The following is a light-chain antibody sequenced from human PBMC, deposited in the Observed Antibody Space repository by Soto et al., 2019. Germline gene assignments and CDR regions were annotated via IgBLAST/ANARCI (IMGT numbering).Light chain of an antibody. CDR1: QSVSNNY. J-gene: IGKJ1*01. V-gene: IGKV3D-20*02. CDR3: QQRSNWPRT. Sequence: EIVLTQSPGTLSLSPGERATLSCRASQSVSNNYLAWYQQKPGQAPRPLIYGASRRATGIPARFSGSGSGTDFTLTISSLEPEDFAVYYCQQRSNWPRTFGQGTKVDIK. CDR2: GAS.